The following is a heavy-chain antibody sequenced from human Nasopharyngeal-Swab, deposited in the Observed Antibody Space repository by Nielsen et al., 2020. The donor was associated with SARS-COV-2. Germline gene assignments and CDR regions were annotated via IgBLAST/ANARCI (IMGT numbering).Heavy chain of an antibody. Sequence: ASVKVSCKASGYSFRSYGINWVRQAPGQGLEWMGWISVYNADTNYAQKLQGRVSMTTDTSTSTAYMELMSLRSDDTAFYYCARDIEEWLVVPSLSFDYWGQVTLVTVSS. CDR3: ARDIEEWLVVPSLSFDY. V-gene: IGHV1-18*01. CDR2: ISVYNADT. J-gene: IGHJ4*02. D-gene: IGHD3-3*01. CDR1: GYSFRSYG.